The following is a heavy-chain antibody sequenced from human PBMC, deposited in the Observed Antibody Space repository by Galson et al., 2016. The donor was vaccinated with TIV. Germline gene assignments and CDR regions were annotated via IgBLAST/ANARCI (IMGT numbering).Heavy chain of an antibody. CDR2: MYPRDSDT. CDR1: GYTFATYW. D-gene: IGHD5-12*01. J-gene: IGHJ1*01. Sequence: QSGAEVKKPGESLRISCRGSGYTFATYWIGWVRQRPGKGLEYMGIMYPRDSDTRYSPSFEGQVTISADMSSNTAYLQWSGLKAADTAIYYCARRDIGGYGLDAWGQGTLVTVSS. CDR3: ARRDIGGYGLDA. V-gene: IGHV5-51*01.